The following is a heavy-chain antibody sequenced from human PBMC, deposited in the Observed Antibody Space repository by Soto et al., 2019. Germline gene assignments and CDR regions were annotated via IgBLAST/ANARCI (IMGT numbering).Heavy chain of an antibody. V-gene: IGHV6-1*01. CDR3: ARDPLYDYGDLSHVFDI. J-gene: IGHJ3*02. CDR2: TYYRSKWYN. CDR1: GDSVSSNSAA. Sequence: PSQTLSLTCAISGDSVSSNSAAWNWIRQSPSRGLEWLGRTYYRSKWYNDYAVSVKSRITINPDTSKNQFSLQLNSVTPEDTAVYYCARDPLYDYGDLSHVFDIWGQGTMVTVSS. D-gene: IGHD4-17*01.